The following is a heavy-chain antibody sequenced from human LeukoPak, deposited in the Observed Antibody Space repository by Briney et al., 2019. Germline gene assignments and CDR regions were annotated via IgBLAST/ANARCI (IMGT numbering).Heavy chain of an antibody. CDR2: IYPGDSDT. Sequence: GESLKISCKGSGYTFTNYRIGWVRQMPGKGLEGGGVIYPGDSDTRYSPSFQGQVTISVDKSISTAYLQWSSLKASDTAMYYCARRVGSGWHSESSMDVWGQGTTVIVSS. J-gene: IGHJ6*02. CDR1: GYTFTNYR. V-gene: IGHV5-51*01. D-gene: IGHD6-19*01. CDR3: ARRVGSGWHSESSMDV.